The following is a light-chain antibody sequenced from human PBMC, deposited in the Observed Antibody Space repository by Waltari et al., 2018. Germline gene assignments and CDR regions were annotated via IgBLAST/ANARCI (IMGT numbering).Light chain of an antibody. Sequence: SYVVTPPPPASVAPGQTARITCGGNNLGNKIEHWYQQQPGQAPVLVVYDDRDRPPGIPERFSGSKSANTATLTITGVVAGDEADYYCQVWDTSTDHVVFGGGTKLTVL. V-gene: IGLV3-21*02. CDR2: DDR. CDR1: NLGNKI. J-gene: IGLJ2*01. CDR3: QVWDTSTDHVV.